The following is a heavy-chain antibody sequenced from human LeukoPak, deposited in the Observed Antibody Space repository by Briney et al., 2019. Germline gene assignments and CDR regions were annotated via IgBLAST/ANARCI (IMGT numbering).Heavy chain of an antibody. CDR2: INPNSGGT. CDR3: ARGRTYYDSSGPCNY. V-gene: IGHV1-2*02. CDR1: GYTFTGYY. Sequence: ASVKVSCKASGYTFTGYYMHWVRQAPGQGREWMGWINPNSGGTNYAQKFQGRVTMTRDTSISTAYMELSRLRSDDTAVYYCARGRTYYDSSGPCNYWGQGTLVTVSS. J-gene: IGHJ4*02. D-gene: IGHD3-22*01.